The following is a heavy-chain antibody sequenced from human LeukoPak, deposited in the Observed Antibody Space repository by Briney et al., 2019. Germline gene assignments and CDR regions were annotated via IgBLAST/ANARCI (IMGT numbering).Heavy chain of an antibody. J-gene: IGHJ4*02. V-gene: IGHV1-69*05. Sequence: SVKVSCKASGATSISKVMGWGHKPLEQGLEGGGGIIPVFGAANYAQKFQGRVTITTDESTSTAYMELSSLRSEDTALYYCARRWPHSSGYYLFDYWGQGTLVTVSS. CDR1: GATSISKV. CDR2: IIPVFGAA. CDR3: ARRWPHSSGYYLFDY. D-gene: IGHD3-22*01.